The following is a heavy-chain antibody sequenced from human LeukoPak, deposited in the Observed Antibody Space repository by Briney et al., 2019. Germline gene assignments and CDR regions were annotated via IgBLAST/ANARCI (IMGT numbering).Heavy chain of an antibody. V-gene: IGHV1-18*04. D-gene: IGHD2-15*01. Sequence: ASVKVSCKASGYTFISYGISWVRQAPGQGLEWMGWISAYNGNTSYAQKLQGRVTVTTDTSTSTAYMELRSLRSDDTAVYYCARDMVVAATTEGYGMDVWGKGTTVTVSS. CDR3: ARDMVVAATTEGYGMDV. J-gene: IGHJ6*04. CDR1: GYTFISYG. CDR2: ISAYNGNT.